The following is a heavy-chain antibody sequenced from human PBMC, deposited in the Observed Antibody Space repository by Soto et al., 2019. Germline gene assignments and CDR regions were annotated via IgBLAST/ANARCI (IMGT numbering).Heavy chain of an antibody. J-gene: IGHJ3*02. CDR2: INAGNGNT. CDR3: ARDLKRGGIFDI. D-gene: IGHD3-16*01. CDR1: GYTFTSYA. V-gene: IGHV1-3*01. Sequence: VASVKVSCKASGYTFTSYAMHWVRQAPGQRLEWMGWINAGNGNTKYSQKFQGRVTITRDTSASTAYMELSSLRSEDTAVYYCARDLKRGGIFDIWGQGTMVTVSS.